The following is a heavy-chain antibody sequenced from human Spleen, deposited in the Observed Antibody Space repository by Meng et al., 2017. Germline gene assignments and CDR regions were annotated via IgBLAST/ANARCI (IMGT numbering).Heavy chain of an antibody. D-gene: IGHD3-10*01. CDR2: INPNSGDT. CDR1: GYKFLNYG. V-gene: IGHV1-2*06. Sequence: ASVKVSCKASGYKFLNYGISWVRQAPGQGLEWMGRINPNSGDTNYAQKFQGRVTMTRDTSIRTAYMELSRLRFDDTAVYYCARTRMSSGRFVELTGRTYWYFDLWGRGTLVTVSS. CDR3: ARTRMSSGRFVELTGRTYWYFDL. J-gene: IGHJ2*01.